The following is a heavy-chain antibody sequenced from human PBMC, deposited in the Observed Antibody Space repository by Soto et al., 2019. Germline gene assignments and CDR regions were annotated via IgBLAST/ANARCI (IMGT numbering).Heavy chain of an antibody. CDR1: GGSISSGGYY. CDR2: IYYSGST. J-gene: IGHJ4*02. CDR3: ARVPRSQRATDY. V-gene: IGHV4-31*03. Sequence: SETLSLTCTVSGGSISSGGYYWSWIRQHPGKGLEWIGYIYYSGSTYYNPSLKSRVTISVDTSKNQFSLKLSSVTAADTAVYYCARVPRSQRATDYWGQGTLVTVSS.